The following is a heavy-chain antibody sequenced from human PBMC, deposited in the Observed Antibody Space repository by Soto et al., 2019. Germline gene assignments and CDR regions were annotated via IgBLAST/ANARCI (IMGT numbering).Heavy chain of an antibody. CDR3: ARGRRLGDYPPYYYYYGMDV. J-gene: IGHJ6*02. CDR2: IYYSGST. D-gene: IGHD4-17*01. V-gene: IGHV4-61*01. CDR1: GGSVSSGSYY. Sequence: PSETLSLTCTVSGGSVSSGSYYWSWIRQRPGKGLEWIGYIYYSGSTNYNPSLKSRVTISVDTSKNQFSLKLSSVTAADTAVYYCARGRRLGDYPPYYYYYGMDVWGQGTTVTVSS.